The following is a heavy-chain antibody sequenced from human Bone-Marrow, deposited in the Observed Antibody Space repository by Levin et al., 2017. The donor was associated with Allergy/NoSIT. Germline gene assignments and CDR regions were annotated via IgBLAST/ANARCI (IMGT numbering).Heavy chain of an antibody. CDR3: ARDSSIVGATDYYYYGMDV. CDR1: GDSVSSTSAA. D-gene: IGHD1-26*01. V-gene: IGHV6-1*01. CDR2: TYYRSKWYN. Sequence: SSQTLSLPCAISGDSVSSTSAAWNWIRQSPSRGLEWLGRTYYRSKWYNDYAVSVKSRITINPDTSKNQFSLQLNSVTPEDTAVYYCARDSSIVGATDYYYYGMDVWGQGTTVTVSS. J-gene: IGHJ6*02.